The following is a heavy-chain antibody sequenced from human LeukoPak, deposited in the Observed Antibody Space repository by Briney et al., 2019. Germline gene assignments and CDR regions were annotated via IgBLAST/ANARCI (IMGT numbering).Heavy chain of an antibody. CDR2: IKSKTDGGTT. CDR1: GFTFSNAW. J-gene: IGHJ4*02. Sequence: GGSLRLSCAASGFTFSNAWMSWVRQAPGKGLEWVGRIKSKTDGGTTDYAAPVKGRLTISRDDSKNTLYLQMNSLKTEDTAVYYCTTDATSIVVVVAATPDYWGQGTLVTVSS. V-gene: IGHV3-15*01. CDR3: TTDATSIVVVVAATPDY. D-gene: IGHD2-15*01.